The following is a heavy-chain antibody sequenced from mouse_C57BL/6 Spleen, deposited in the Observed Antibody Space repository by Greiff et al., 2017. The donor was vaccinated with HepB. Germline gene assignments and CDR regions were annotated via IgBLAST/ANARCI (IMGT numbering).Heavy chain of an antibody. CDR1: GYTFTDYE. V-gene: IGHV1-15*01. CDR3: TYYDYDEDWFAY. D-gene: IGHD2-4*01. CDR2: IDPETGGT. J-gene: IGHJ3*01. Sequence: VQLQQPGTELVKPGASVKLSCKASGYTFTDYEMHWVKQTPVHGLEWIGAIDPETGGTAYNQKFKGKAILTADKSSSTAYMELRSLTSEDSAVYYCTYYDYDEDWFAYWGQGTLVTVSA.